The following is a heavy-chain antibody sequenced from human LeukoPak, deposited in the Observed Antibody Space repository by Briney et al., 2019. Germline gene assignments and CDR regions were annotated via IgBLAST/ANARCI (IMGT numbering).Heavy chain of an antibody. CDR1: GFTFSSYA. CDR2: ISGSGGST. D-gene: IGHD3-16*02. CDR3: AKDPTYYDYVWGSYRPAPPDY. J-gene: IGHJ4*02. Sequence: GGSLRLSCAASGFTFSSYAMHWVRQAPGKGLEWVSAISGSGGSTYYADSVKGRFTISRDNSKNTLYLQMNSLRAEDTAVYYCAKDPTYYDYVWGSYRPAPPDYWGQGTLVTVSS. V-gene: IGHV3-23*01.